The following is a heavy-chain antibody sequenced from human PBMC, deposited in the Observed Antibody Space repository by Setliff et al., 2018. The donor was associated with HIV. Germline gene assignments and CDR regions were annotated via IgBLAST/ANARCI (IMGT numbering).Heavy chain of an antibody. CDR1: GFTFSSSE. CDR2: INWNGGST. V-gene: IGHV3-20*04. D-gene: IGHD1-1*01. Sequence: GGSLRLSCAASGFTFSSSEMNWVRQAPGKGLEWVSGINWNGGSTGYADSVKGRFTISRDSAKNSLYLQMNSLRAEDTAVYYCARETRPGLTRSGFDYWGQGTLVTVSS. J-gene: IGHJ4*02. CDR3: ARETRPGLTRSGFDY.